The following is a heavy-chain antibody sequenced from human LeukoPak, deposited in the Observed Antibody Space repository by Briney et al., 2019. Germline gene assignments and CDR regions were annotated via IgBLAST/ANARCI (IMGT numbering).Heavy chain of an antibody. Sequence: SVKVSCKASGGTFSSYAISWVRQAPGQGLEWMGGIIPIFGTANYAQKFQGRVTITADESTSTAYMELSSLRSEDTAVYYCVYTTNYHSQDYWGQGTLVTVSS. CDR3: VYTTNYHSQDY. V-gene: IGHV1-69*13. J-gene: IGHJ4*02. CDR2: IIPIFGTA. CDR1: GGTFSSYA. D-gene: IGHD1-26*01.